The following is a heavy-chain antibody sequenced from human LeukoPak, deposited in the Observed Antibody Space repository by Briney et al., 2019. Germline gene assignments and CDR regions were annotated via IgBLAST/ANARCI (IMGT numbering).Heavy chain of an antibody. D-gene: IGHD3-16*01. J-gene: IGHJ2*01. CDR1: GGSFSGYC. CDR2: ISHIGST. V-gene: IGHV4-34*01. Sequence: KPSETLSLTWAVYGGSFSGYCWSWIRQPPGKGLEWVGVISHIGSTNYNPSLKSRLTISVDTSKNQFSLKLRSVTAADTAVYYCARVWGWQQRTVFDWYFDLWGRGPLVTVSS. CDR3: ARVWGWQQRTVFDWYFDL.